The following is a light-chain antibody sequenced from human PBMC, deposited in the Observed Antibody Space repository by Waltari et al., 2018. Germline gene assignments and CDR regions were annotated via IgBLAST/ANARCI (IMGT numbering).Light chain of an antibody. V-gene: IGLV2-14*01. J-gene: IGLJ3*02. Sequence: QSALTQPASVSGSPGQSITLSCTGTSSAVGGYNYVSWYQQHPGKVPKLLIFDVSNRPSGVSNRFSGSKSGNTASLTISGLQAEDESDYYCCSFTSRSTWVFGGGTKLTVL. CDR2: DVS. CDR1: SSAVGGYNY. CDR3: CSFTSRSTWV.